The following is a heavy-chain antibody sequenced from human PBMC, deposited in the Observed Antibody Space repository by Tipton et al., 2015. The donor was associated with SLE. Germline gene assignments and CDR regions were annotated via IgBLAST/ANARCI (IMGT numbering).Heavy chain of an antibody. CDR1: GGSISTYY. Sequence: SLRLSCTVSGGSISTYYWSWVRQAPGKGLEWVSVIYSGGITYYADSVKGRFTISRDNAKNSLCLQMNSLRAEDTAVYHCARSFGVVPGDWYFDLWGRGTLVTVSS. CDR3: ARSFGVVPGDWYFDL. V-gene: IGHV3-66*01. CDR2: IYSGGIT. D-gene: IGHD3-3*01. J-gene: IGHJ2*01.